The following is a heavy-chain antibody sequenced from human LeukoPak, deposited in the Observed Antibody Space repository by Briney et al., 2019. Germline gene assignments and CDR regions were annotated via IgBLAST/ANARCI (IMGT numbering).Heavy chain of an antibody. Sequence: ASVKVSCKASGYTFTSYYMHWVRQAPGQGLEWMGIINPSGGSTSYAQKFQGRVTMTRDTSTSTVYMELSSLRSEDTAVYYCARSGPGSTDRLPGDFDYWGQGTLVTVSS. CDR2: INPSGGST. CDR1: GYTFTSYY. D-gene: IGHD4-17*01. V-gene: IGHV1-46*01. J-gene: IGHJ4*02. CDR3: ARSGPGSTDRLPGDFDY.